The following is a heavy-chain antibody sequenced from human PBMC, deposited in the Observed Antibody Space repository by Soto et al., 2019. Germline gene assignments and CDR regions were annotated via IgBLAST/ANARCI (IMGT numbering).Heavy chain of an antibody. V-gene: IGHV3-23*01. CDR2: LDGAGGST. D-gene: IGHD3-10*01. J-gene: IGHJ6*02. Sequence: XGSLRLSCLASGFTFSDFSMTWVRHVPGRGLDWVASLDGAGGSTYYAESVRGRFSISRDNSQNTLFLQMKRLTVDDTAIYYCAAPRDEYGSGVSWFTYGMDIWGQGTTVTVSS. CDR3: AAPRDEYGSGVSWFTYGMDI. CDR1: GFTFSDFS.